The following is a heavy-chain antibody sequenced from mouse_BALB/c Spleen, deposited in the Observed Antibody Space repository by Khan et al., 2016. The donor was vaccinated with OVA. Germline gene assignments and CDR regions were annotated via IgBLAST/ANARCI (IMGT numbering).Heavy chain of an antibody. V-gene: IGHV3-2*02. CDR3: VRGRSY. J-gene: IGHJ3*01. Sequence: VQLKESGPGLVKPSQSLSLTCTVTGYSITSDYVWNWIRQFPGNRLEWMGYLNYSGSPSKKPSLKSRMFISRDTSKSQIFLQWNSVTTDDTATYYCVRGRSYWGQGTLVTVSA. CDR2: LNYSGSP. CDR1: GYSITSDYV.